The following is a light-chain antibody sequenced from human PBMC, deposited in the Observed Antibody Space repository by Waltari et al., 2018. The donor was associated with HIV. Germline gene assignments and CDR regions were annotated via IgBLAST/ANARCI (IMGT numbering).Light chain of an antibody. CDR3: YSTESNGNHRV. CDR2: EDI. Sequence: SYELTQPPSVSVSPGQTARITCSGDTLPKKYAHWYQQKSGQAPVLVIYEDIKQPSGIPERFSGSSSGTMAILTISGAQVEDEADYYCYSTESNGNHRVFGGGTKLTVL. V-gene: IGLV3-10*01. CDR1: TLPKKY. J-gene: IGLJ3*02.